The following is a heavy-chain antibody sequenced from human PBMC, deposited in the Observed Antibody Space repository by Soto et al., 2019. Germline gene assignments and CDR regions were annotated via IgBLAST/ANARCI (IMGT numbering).Heavy chain of an antibody. Sequence: ASVKVSCKASGYTFTGYYMHWVRQAPGQGLEWMGWINPNSGGTNYAQKFQGWVTMTRDTSISTAYMELSRLRSDDTAVYYCAREYCGGDCYPRTYYYYGMDVWGQGTTVTVSS. D-gene: IGHD2-21*02. CDR1: GYTFTGYY. CDR2: INPNSGGT. V-gene: IGHV1-2*04. J-gene: IGHJ6*02. CDR3: AREYCGGDCYPRTYYYYGMDV.